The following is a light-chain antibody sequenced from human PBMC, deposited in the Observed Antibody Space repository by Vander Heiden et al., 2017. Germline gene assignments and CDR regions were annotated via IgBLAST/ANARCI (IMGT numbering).Light chain of an antibody. CDR1: QNLRSTSKNKNH. CDR3: QQEDNTPRT. CDR2: WGS. J-gene: IGKJ1*01. Sequence: DIVMTQSTDSLAVSLGERATINCKSSQNLRSTSKNKNHLAWYQQKPGHPPTVLIYWGSTRESGVPDRFSGSWSGTDFTLTVSSLQGEDVAVYYFQQEDNTPRTFGQGTKVEI. V-gene: IGKV4-1*01.